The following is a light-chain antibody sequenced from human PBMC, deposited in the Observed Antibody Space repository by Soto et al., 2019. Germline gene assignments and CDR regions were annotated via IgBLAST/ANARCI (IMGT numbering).Light chain of an antibody. CDR2: GAS. Sequence: EIVLTQSPATLSVSPGERATLSCLASQSVSSNLAWYQQKPGQAPRLLIYGASNRATGIPARFSGSGSGTDFTLTISSLEPEDFAVYYCQQRSNWPPWTFGQGTKVDIK. CDR3: QQRSNWPPWT. V-gene: IGKV3-11*01. CDR1: QSVSSN. J-gene: IGKJ1*01.